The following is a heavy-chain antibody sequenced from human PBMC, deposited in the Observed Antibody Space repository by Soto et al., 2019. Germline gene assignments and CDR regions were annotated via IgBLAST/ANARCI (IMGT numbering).Heavy chain of an antibody. D-gene: IGHD2-8*01. Sequence: GASLKLSRKGSGYGFNTYWIAWVRQMPGKGLEWMGIIYPGDSDTRYSPSFEGQVTISADKSINTAYLQWSSLKVSDTAMYDCASQRRESGTLRMVYAYDFWGPGTLVTGFS. CDR2: IYPGDSDT. J-gene: IGHJ4*02. CDR3: ASQRRESGTLRMVYAYDF. V-gene: IGHV5-51*01. CDR1: GYGFNTYW.